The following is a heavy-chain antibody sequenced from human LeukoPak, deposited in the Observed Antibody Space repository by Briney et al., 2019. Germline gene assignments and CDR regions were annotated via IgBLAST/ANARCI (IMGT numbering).Heavy chain of an antibody. CDR1: GGSFSGYY. J-gene: IGHJ4*02. V-gene: IGHV4-34*01. CDR3: ARGVYDYVWGSYRFGPYYFDY. Sequence: PSETLSLTCAVCGGSFSGYYWSWIRQPPGKGLEWIGEINHSGSTNYNPSLKSRVTISVDTSKNQFSLKLSSVTAADTAVYYCARGVYDYVWGSYRFGPYYFDYWGQGTLVTVSS. CDR2: INHSGST. D-gene: IGHD3-16*02.